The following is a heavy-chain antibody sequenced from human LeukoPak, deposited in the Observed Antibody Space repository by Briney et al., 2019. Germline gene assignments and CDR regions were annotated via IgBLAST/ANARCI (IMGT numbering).Heavy chain of an antibody. D-gene: IGHD1-26*01. Sequence: GGSLRLSCASSGFIFSTYAMHWVRQAPGKGLEWVAFISPDGNDKRYADSVKGRLTISIDSSENTLYLQINRLGAEDAVVYYCAREGEGAFDVWCQGKMVTVSS. CDR2: ISPDGNDK. J-gene: IGHJ3*01. V-gene: IGHV3-30*01. CDR3: AREGEGAFDV. CDR1: GFIFSTYA.